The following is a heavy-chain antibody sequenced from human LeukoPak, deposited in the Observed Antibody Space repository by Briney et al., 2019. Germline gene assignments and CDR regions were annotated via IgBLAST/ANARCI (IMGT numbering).Heavy chain of an antibody. D-gene: IGHD3-10*01. Sequence: GASVKVSCKASGYTFTSYGISWVRQAPGQGLEWMGWIGPYNGNTNYAQNLQGRVTMTTDTSTSTAYMELGSLGSDDTAVYCCARDQDSLVRGVIGYWGQGTLVTVSS. CDR1: GYTFTSYG. J-gene: IGHJ4*02. CDR3: ARDQDSLVRGVIGY. V-gene: IGHV1-18*01. CDR2: IGPYNGNT.